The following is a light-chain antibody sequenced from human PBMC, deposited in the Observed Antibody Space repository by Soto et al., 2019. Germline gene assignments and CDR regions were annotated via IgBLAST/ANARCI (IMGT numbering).Light chain of an antibody. V-gene: IGKV3-20*01. CDR1: QSVNSDY. Sequence: EIVLTQSPGTLSLSPGERATLSCRATQSVNSDYLAWYQQRPGQAPRLLMHGASSRATGVPDRFSGSGSGADFTLPISRLEPEDFAVYYCYHYDYSQCACGPGTKVDIK. J-gene: IGKJ3*01. CDR2: GAS. CDR3: YHYDYSQCA.